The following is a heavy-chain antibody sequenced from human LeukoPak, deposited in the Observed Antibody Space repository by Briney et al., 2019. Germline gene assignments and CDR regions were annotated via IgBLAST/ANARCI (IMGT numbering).Heavy chain of an antibody. D-gene: IGHD3-10*01. Sequence: PSETLSLTCTVSGGSISSSSYYWGWIRQPPGKGLEWIGSIYYSGSTYYNPSLKSRVTISVDTSKNQFSLKLSSVTAADTAVYYCARHRDGSGSKEYYFDYWGQGTLVTVSS. V-gene: IGHV4-39*01. J-gene: IGHJ4*02. CDR3: ARHRDGSGSKEYYFDY. CDR2: IYYSGST. CDR1: GGSISSSSYY.